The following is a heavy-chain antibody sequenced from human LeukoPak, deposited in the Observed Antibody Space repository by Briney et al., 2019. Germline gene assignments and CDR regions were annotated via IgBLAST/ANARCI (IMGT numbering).Heavy chain of an antibody. J-gene: IGHJ4*02. CDR3: ARGRSWFGGLRFDY. V-gene: IGHV4-34*01. CDR1: GGSFSGYY. CDR2: INHSGST. D-gene: IGHD3-10*01. Sequence: PSETLSLTCAVYGGSFSGYYWSWIRQPPGKGLEWIGEINHSGSTNYNPSLKSRVTISVDTPKNQFSLKLSSVTAADTAVYYCARGRSWFGGLRFDYWGQGTLVTVSS.